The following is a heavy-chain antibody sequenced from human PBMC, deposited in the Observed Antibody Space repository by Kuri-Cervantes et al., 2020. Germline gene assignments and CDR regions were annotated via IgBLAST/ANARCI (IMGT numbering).Heavy chain of an antibody. CDR1: GFTFSNYA. CDR2: ISASGAST. D-gene: IGHD2-15*01. V-gene: IGHV3-23*01. CDR3: ARGFLGYCSGGSCYTIFDY. Sequence: GGSLRLSCAASGFTFSNYAMSWVRQAPGKGLEWVSGISASGASTYYADSLKGRFTISRDASKNTLDLQMNSLRAEDTAIYYCARGFLGYCSGGSCYTIFDYWGQGTLVTVSS. J-gene: IGHJ4*02.